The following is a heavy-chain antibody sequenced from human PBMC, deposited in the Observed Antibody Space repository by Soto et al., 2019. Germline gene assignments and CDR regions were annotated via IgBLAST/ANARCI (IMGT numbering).Heavy chain of an antibody. CDR2: VFYSGIS. CDR3: ARVFHSYCGGDCSDFDS. CDR1: CGSVNSYY. V-gene: IGHV4-59*02. J-gene: IGHJ4*02. Sequence: QVQLQESGPGLVKPSETLSLTCTVSCGSVNSYYWSWIRQPPGKGLEWVGYVFYSGISSYNPSLKSRVTMSVDMSMNQCSLKLSSVTADDTAVYYCARVFHSYCGGDCSDFDSRGQGTLVTVSS. D-gene: IGHD2-21*02.